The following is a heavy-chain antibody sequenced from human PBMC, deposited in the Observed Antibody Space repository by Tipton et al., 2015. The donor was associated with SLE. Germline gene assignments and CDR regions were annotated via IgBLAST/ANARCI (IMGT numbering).Heavy chain of an antibody. J-gene: IGHJ3*02. CDR1: GFTFSSYW. Sequence: GSLRLSCAASGFTFSSYWMSWVRQAPGKGLEWVANIKQDGSEKYYVDSVKGRFTISRDNAKNSLYLQMNSLRAEDTAVYYCARPALLVVTHGAFDIWGQGTMVTVSS. CDR2: IKQDGSEK. CDR3: ARPALLVVTHGAFDI. V-gene: IGHV3-7*01. D-gene: IGHD4-23*01.